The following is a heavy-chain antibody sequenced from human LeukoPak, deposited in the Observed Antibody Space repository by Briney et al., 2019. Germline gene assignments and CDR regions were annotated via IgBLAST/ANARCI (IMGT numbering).Heavy chain of an antibody. CDR3: ARGDYYGSGSYNGYYYGMDV. CDR1: GGSISSGGYD. CDR2: IYYSGST. Sequence: SETLSLTCTVSGGSISSGGYDWSWIRQHPGKGLEWIGYIYYSGSTYYNPFLKSRVTISVDTSKNQFSLKLSSVTAADTAVYYCARGDYYGSGSYNGYYYGMDVWGQGTTVTVSS. V-gene: IGHV4-31*03. J-gene: IGHJ6*02. D-gene: IGHD3-10*01.